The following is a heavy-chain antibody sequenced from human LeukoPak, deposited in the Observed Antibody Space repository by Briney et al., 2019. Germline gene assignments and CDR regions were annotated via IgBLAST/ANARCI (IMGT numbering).Heavy chain of an antibody. CDR3: AKDSGSWYFGAFDI. CDR2: ISWNSGSI. V-gene: IGHV3-9*01. CDR1: GFTFDDYA. Sequence: GRSLRLSCAASGFTFDDYAIHWVRHAPGKGLEWVSGISWNSGSIGCADSVKGRFTISRDNAKNSLYLQMNSLRAEDTALYYCAKDSGSWYFGAFDIWGQGTMVTVSS. D-gene: IGHD6-13*01. J-gene: IGHJ3*02.